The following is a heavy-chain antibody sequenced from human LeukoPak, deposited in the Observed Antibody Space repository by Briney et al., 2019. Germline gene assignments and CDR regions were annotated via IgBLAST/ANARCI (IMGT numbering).Heavy chain of an antibody. CDR1: GYSISSGYY. J-gene: IGHJ4*02. CDR3: ACLTKKPYGEALDY. V-gene: IGHV4-38-2*02. CDR2: IYHSGST. Sequence: SETLSLTCTVSGYSISSGYYWGWIRQPPGKGLEWIGSIYHSGSTYYNPSLKSRVTISVDTSKNQFSLKLSSVTAADTAVYYCACLTKKPYGEALDYWGQGTLVTVSS. D-gene: IGHD4-17*01.